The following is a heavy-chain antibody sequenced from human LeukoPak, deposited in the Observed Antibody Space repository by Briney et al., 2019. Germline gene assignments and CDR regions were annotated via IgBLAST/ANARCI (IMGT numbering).Heavy chain of an antibody. J-gene: IGHJ4*02. V-gene: IGHV3-7*01. CDR1: GFTFSSYW. CDR2: IKQDGSEK. D-gene: IGHD2-8*01. Sequence: PGGSLRLSCAASGFTFSSYWMSWVRQAPGKGLEWVANIKQDGSEKYYVDSVKGRFTISRDNAKNSLYLQMNSLRAEDTAVYYCAREGGGYCINGVCPFDFDYWGQGTLVTVSS. CDR3: AREGGGYCINGVCPFDFDY.